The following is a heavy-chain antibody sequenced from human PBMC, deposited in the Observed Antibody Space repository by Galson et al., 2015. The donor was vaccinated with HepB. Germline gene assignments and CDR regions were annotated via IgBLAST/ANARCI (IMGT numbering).Heavy chain of an antibody. V-gene: IGHV3-33*01. CDR3: TRDQAAIPYGGRVMDV. Sequence: SLRLSCAASGFTFSDYGMHWVRQAPGKGLEWVAVIWYDGSIRYYADSVQGRFTISRDNSKNTLYLQMYSLRAEDAAVYYCTRDQAAIPYGGRVMDVWGQGTTVTVSS. CDR2: IWYDGSIR. CDR1: GFTFSDYG. D-gene: IGHD4-23*01. J-gene: IGHJ6*02.